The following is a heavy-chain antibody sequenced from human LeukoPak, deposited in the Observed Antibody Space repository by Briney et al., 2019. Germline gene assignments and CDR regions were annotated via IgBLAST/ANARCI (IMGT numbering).Heavy chain of an antibody. J-gene: IGHJ4*02. CDR1: GFTFSSFG. Sequence: GGSLRLSCAASGFTFSSFGMHWVRQAPGKGPEWVANIKQDGTEIYYVDSVKGRFTISRDNAKNSLYLQMNSLRAEDTAVYYCASPGIAAAADYWGQGTLVTVSS. CDR3: ASPGIAAAADY. V-gene: IGHV3-7*03. CDR2: IKQDGTEI. D-gene: IGHD6-13*01.